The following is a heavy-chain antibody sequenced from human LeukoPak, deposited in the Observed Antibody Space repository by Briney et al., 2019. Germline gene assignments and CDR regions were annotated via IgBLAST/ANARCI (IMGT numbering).Heavy chain of an antibody. V-gene: IGHV4-39*01. CDR3: GRHGAVAY. Sequence: PSETLSLTCTVSGGSISSSSYYWGWIRQPPGKGLEWIGSIYYSVSTYCNPSLKSRVTISVDTSKNQFSLKLSSVAAADTAVYYCGRHGAVAYWGQGTLVTVSS. CDR2: IYYSVST. D-gene: IGHD6-19*01. CDR1: GGSISSSSYY. J-gene: IGHJ4*02.